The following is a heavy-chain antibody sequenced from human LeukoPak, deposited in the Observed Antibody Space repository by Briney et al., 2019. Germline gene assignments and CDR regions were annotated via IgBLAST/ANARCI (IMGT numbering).Heavy chain of an antibody. Sequence: SETLSLTCTVSGGSISSYYWSWIRQPPGKGLEWIGYIYYSGSTNYNPSLKSRVTISVDTSKNQFSLKLSSVTAADTAVYYCARHRSCSSSSQYFDYWGQGTLVTVSS. CDR3: ARHRSCSSSSQYFDY. J-gene: IGHJ4*02. V-gene: IGHV4-59*08. CDR1: GGSISSYY. CDR2: IYYSGST. D-gene: IGHD6-13*01.